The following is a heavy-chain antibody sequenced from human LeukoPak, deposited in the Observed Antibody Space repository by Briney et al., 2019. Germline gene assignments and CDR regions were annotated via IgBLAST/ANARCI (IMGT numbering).Heavy chain of an antibody. D-gene: IGHD3-10*01. CDR1: GFTFSNYG. CDR2: TDTSGRYV. J-gene: IGHJ3*02. V-gene: IGHV3-21*06. CDR3: ARGRSITLLRGVAMSDGFDI. Sequence: GGSLRLSCAASGFTFSNYGMNWVRQAPGKGLEWVSFTDTSGRYVYYGDSVKGRFTISRDNAKNLLFLLMNGLRAEDTALYYCARGRSITLLRGVAMSDGFDIWGQGAMVAVSS.